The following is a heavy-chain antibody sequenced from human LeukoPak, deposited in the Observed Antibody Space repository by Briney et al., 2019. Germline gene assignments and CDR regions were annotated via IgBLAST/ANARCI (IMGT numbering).Heavy chain of an antibody. CDR2: IYHSGST. CDR1: GGSISSGGYS. J-gene: IGHJ6*02. V-gene: IGHV4-30-2*01. CDR3: ARGVTMVRGVIPRPGDYYYGMDV. Sequence: PSQTLSLTCAVSGGSISSGGYSWSWIRQPPGKGLEWIGYIYHSGSTYYDPSLKSRVTISVDRSKNQFSLKLSSVTAADTAVYYCARGVTMVRGVIPRPGDYYYGMDVWGQGTTVTVSS. D-gene: IGHD3-10*01.